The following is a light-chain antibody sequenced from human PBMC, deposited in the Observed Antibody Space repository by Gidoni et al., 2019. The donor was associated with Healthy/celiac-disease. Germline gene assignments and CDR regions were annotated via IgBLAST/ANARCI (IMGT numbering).Light chain of an antibody. CDR2: GAS. CDR1: QSVRSSY. V-gene: IGKV3-20*01. CDR3: QQYGSSPRT. Sequence: TVLTQSPGTLSLSPGEGATLSCRASQSVRSSYLAWYQQKPGQAPRLLIYGASSRATGIPDRFRGGGSGTDFTLTISRLEPEDFAVYYCQQYGSSPRTFGQGTKVEIK. J-gene: IGKJ1*01.